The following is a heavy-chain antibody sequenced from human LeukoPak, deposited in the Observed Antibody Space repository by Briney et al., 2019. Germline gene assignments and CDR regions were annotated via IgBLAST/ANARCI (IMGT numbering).Heavy chain of an antibody. V-gene: IGHV4-39*02. CDR3: ARLGGYSYGYSGAFDI. D-gene: IGHD5-18*01. CDR1: GGSISSSSYY. CDR2: IYYSGST. J-gene: IGHJ3*02. Sequence: SETLSLTCTVSGGSISSSSYYWGWIRQPPGKGLEWIGSIYYSGSTYYNPSLKSRVSISVDTSKKHFSLRPSSVTAADTAVYYCARLGGYSYGYSGAFDIWGQGTMVTVSS.